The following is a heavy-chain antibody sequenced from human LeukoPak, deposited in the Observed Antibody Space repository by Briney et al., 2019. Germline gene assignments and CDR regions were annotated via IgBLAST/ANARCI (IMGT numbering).Heavy chain of an antibody. J-gene: IGHJ4*02. CDR1: GGSFSGYY. CDR2: INHSGST. V-gene: IGHV4-34*01. D-gene: IGHD1-7*01. CDR3: ARNAAITGTTEYYFDY. Sequence: SETLSLTCAVYGGSFSGYYWSWIRQPPGKGLEWIGEINHSGSTNYNSSLKSRVTISVDTSKNQFSLKLSSVTAADTAVYYCARNAAITGTTEYYFDYWGQGTLVTVSS.